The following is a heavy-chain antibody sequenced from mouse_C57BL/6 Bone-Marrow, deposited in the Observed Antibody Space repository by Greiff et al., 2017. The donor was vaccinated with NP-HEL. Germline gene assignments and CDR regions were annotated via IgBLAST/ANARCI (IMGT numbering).Heavy chain of an antibody. J-gene: IGHJ4*01. CDR3: AKRSRPYAMDY. D-gene: IGHD1-1*01. Sequence: VQLQQSGAELVRPGTSVKVSCKASGYAFTNYLIEWVKQRPGQGLEWIGVINPGSGGTNYNEKFKGKATLTADKSSSTAYMQLSSLTSEDSAVYFCAKRSRPYAMDYWGQGTSVTVSS. CDR1: GYAFTNYL. CDR2: INPGSGGT. V-gene: IGHV1-54*01.